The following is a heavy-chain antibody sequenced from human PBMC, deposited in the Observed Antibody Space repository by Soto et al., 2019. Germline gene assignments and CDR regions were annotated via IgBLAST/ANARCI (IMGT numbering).Heavy chain of an antibody. Sequence: SETLSLTCTVSGGSISSSSYYWGWIRQPPGKGLEWIGSIYYSGSTYYNPSLKSRVTISVDTSKNQFSLKLSSVTAADTAVYYCARHHPQLGYCSGGSCNWFDPWGQGTLVTVSS. CDR2: IYYSGST. CDR3: ARHHPQLGYCSGGSCNWFDP. V-gene: IGHV4-39*01. D-gene: IGHD2-15*01. CDR1: GGSISSSSYY. J-gene: IGHJ5*02.